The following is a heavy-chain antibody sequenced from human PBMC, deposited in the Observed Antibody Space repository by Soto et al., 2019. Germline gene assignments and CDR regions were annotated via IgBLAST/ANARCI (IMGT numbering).Heavy chain of an antibody. CDR1: GGSISSYY. Sequence: PSETLSLTCTVSGGSISSYYWSWIRQPPGKGLEWIGYIYYSGSTNYNPSLKSRVTISVDTSKNQFSLKLSSVTAADTAVYYCARVYSYFDWLPIDYWGQGTLVTVSS. CDR2: IYYSGST. D-gene: IGHD3-9*01. CDR3: ARVYSYFDWLPIDY. J-gene: IGHJ4*02. V-gene: IGHV4-59*01.